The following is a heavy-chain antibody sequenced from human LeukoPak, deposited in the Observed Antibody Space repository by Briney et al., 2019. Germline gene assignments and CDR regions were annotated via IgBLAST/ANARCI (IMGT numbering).Heavy chain of an antibody. CDR3: AKHLYSSSWAYYYYGMDV. CDR1: GYTFTGYY. J-gene: IGHJ6*02. CDR2: IIPIFGTA. Sequence: GASVKVSCKASGYTFTGYYMHWVRQAPGQGPEWMGGIIPIFGTANYAQKFQGRVTITADESTSTAYMELSSLRSEDTAVYYCAKHLYSSSWAYYYYGMDVWGQGTTVTVSS. V-gene: IGHV1-69*13. D-gene: IGHD6-13*01.